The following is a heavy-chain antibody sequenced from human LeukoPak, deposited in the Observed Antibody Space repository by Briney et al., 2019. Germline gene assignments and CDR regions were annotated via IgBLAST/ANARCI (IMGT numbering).Heavy chain of an antibody. D-gene: IGHD2-21*02. V-gene: IGHV4-4*07. CDR2: IYTSGST. J-gene: IGHJ4*02. CDR1: GGSISSYY. Sequence: SETLSHTCTVSGGSISSYYWSWIRQPAGKGLEWIGRIYTSGSTYYNPSLKSRVTISVDTSKNQFSLKLSSVTAADTAVYYCASVVVTAIHPDYWGQGTLVTVSS. CDR3: ASVVVTAIHPDY.